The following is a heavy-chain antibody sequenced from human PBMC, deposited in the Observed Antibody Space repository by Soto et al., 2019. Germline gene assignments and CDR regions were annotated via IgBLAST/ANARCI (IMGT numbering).Heavy chain of an antibody. J-gene: IGHJ4*02. D-gene: IGHD2-8*02. CDR2: INRSGNT. V-gene: IGHV4-34*01. CDR3: ARDKITGLFDY. Sequence: SETLSLTCAVYGWSFSGYYWSWIRQPPGKGLEWIGEINRSGNTNYKPSLKSRVSISVDTSKNQFSLKLTSVTAADTAVYYCARDKITGLFDYWGQGTLVTVSS. CDR1: GWSFSGYY.